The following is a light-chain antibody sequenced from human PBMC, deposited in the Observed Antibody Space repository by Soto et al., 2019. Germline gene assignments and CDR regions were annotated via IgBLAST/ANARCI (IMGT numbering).Light chain of an antibody. J-gene: IGKJ4*01. CDR2: GAS. CDR1: QSVTANY. CDR3: QQYGSSPLT. V-gene: IGKV3-20*01. Sequence: EIVLTQSPGTLSLSPGERATLSCRASQSVTANYLAWYQQKPGQAPRLVIYGASSRATGIPDRFSGRGPGTDFTLIINRLEPEDFAVYYWQQYGSSPLTFGGGTKVEIK.